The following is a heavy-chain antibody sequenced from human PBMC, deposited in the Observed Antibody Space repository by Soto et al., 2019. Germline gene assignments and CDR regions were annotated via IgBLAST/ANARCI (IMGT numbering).Heavy chain of an antibody. V-gene: IGHV1-46*01. D-gene: IGHD3-9*01. CDR1: GFSFSDYF. CDR3: ARGPELRYFDWFPTGFDY. J-gene: IGHJ4*02. CDR2: INPSGDSR. Sequence: ASVKVSCKASGFSFSDYFMHWVRQAPGQGLEWMGIINPSGDSRNYAQKFQGRVTITRDTSTSTVYMDLSSLRSEDTAVYYCARGPELRYFDWFPTGFDYWGQGNMVTV.